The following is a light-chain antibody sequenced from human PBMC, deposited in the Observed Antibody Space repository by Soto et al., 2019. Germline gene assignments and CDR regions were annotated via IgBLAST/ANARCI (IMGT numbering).Light chain of an antibody. Sequence: QSVLTQPASVSGSPGQSITISCTGTSNDVGGNNLVSWYQQYPGKAPKLIISEVTNRPSGVSNRFSGSKSGNTASLSISGLRAEDEADYYCSSRTVTLTVVFGGGTKLTVL. CDR3: SSRTVTLTVV. V-gene: IGLV2-14*01. CDR1: SNDVGGNNL. J-gene: IGLJ2*01. CDR2: EVT.